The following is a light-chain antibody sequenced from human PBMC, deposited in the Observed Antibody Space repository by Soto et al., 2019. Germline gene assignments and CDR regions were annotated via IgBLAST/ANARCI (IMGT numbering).Light chain of an antibody. CDR1: QSISSY. J-gene: IGKJ1*01. CDR2: DAS. V-gene: IGKV1-39*01. CDR3: QQCYGNPPT. Sequence: DIQMTQSPSTLSASVGDRVSITCRASQSISSYVDWYQQKPGKAPKLLISDASTLQSGVPSRFSGSGSGTDFTLTIGSLQPDDFATYFCQQCYGNPPTFGQGTKVDIK.